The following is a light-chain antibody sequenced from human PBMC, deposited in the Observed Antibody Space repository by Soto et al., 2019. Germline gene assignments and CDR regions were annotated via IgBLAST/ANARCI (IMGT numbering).Light chain of an antibody. CDR1: SSDVGAYNY. Sequence: QSALTQPPSASGSPGQSVAISCTGTSSDVGAYNYVAWYQQHPGKVPKLMIYEVSKRPSGVPDRFSGSKSGNTASLTISGLQAEDESDYYCFSYTTSSTYVFGTGTKVTVL. CDR3: FSYTTSSTYV. CDR2: EVS. V-gene: IGLV2-8*01. J-gene: IGLJ1*01.